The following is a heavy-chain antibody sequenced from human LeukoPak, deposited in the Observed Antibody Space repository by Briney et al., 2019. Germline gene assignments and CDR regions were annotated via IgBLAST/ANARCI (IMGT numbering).Heavy chain of an antibody. CDR2: ISSSSSYI. CDR1: GFTFSSFE. Sequence: GGSLRLSCAASGFTFSSFEMKWVRQAPGKGLEWVSSISSSSSYIYYADSVKGRFTISRDNARNSLYLQMNSLRAEDTAVYYCARDGLAAATLHWCFDLWGRGTLVTVSS. CDR3: ARDGLAAATLHWCFDL. J-gene: IGHJ2*01. D-gene: IGHD2-15*01. V-gene: IGHV3-21*01.